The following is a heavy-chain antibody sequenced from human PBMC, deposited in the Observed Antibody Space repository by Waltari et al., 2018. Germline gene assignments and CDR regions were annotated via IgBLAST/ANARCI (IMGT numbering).Heavy chain of an antibody. J-gene: IGHJ5*02. Sequence: QVQLVQSGAEVKKPGASVKVSCTASGSTFTGYYMHWVRQAPGQGLEWMGWINPNSGGTNYAQKFQGRVTMTRDTSISTAYMELSRLRSDDTAVYYCARIGYIAVAGTPNGWFDPWGQGTLVTVSS. CDR1: GSTFTGYY. V-gene: IGHV1-2*02. CDR3: ARIGYIAVAGTPNGWFDP. D-gene: IGHD6-19*01. CDR2: INPNSGGT.